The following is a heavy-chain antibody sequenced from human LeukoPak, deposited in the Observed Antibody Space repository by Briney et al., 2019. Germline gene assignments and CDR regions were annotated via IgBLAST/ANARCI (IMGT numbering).Heavy chain of an antibody. J-gene: IGHJ4*02. Sequence: SETLSLTCTVSGGSISSYCWSWIRQPPGKGLEWIGYIYSSGSTKYNPSLKSRVTISVDTSKNQFSLKLNSVTAADTAVYYCATLTTLVTPSYFDCWGQGTLVTVSS. CDR2: IYSSGST. V-gene: IGHV4-59*08. CDR3: ATLTTLVTPSYFDC. CDR1: GGSISSYC. D-gene: IGHD4-23*01.